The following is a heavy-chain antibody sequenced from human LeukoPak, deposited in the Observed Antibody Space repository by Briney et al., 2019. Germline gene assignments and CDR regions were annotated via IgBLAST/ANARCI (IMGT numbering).Heavy chain of an antibody. CDR3: ARVSNRYSSGWYLDY. J-gene: IGHJ4*02. V-gene: IGHV4-30-4*01. CDR1: GGSISSGDYY. CDR2: IYYSGST. D-gene: IGHD6-19*01. Sequence: PSQTLSLTCTVSGGSISSGDYYWRWIRQPPGKGLEWIVYIYYSGSTYYNPSLKSRVTISVNTSKNQFSLKLSSVTAADTAVYYCARVSNRYSSGWYLDYWGQGTLVTVSS.